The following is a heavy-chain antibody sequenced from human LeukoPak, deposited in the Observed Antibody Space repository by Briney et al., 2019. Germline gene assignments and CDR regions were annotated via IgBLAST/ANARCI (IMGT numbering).Heavy chain of an antibody. CDR2: ISYDGGNE. D-gene: IGHD2-2*01. J-gene: IGHJ4*02. V-gene: IGHV3-30*18. CDR3: AKSASSYCSSTSCLKYYFDY. Sequence: GGSLRLSCAASGFTFSSFGMHWVGQAPGKGLEWVAVISYDGGNEYYADSVKGRFTISRDNSKNTLYLQMNSLRAEDTAVYYCAKSASSYCSSTSCLKYYFDYWGQGPLVTVTS. CDR1: GFTFSSFG.